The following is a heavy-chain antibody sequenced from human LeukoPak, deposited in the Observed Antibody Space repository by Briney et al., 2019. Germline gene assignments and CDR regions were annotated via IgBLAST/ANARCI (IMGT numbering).Heavy chain of an antibody. D-gene: IGHD3-3*01. J-gene: IGHJ4*02. CDR3: ARNLDPLRFLEWSPLDY. V-gene: IGHV3-11*01. CDR1: GFAFSDYY. Sequence: GGSLRLSCAASGFAFSDYYMSWIRQAPGKGLEWVSYISSSGSTIYYADSVKGRFTISRDNAKNSLYLQMNSLRAEDTAVYYCARNLDPLRFLEWSPLDYWGQGTLVTVSS. CDR2: ISSSGSTI.